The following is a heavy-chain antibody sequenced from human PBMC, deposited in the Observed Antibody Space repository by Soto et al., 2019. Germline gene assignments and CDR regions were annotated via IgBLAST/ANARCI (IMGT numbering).Heavy chain of an antibody. D-gene: IGHD6-13*01. V-gene: IGHV1-69*02. J-gene: IGHJ6*04. CDR3: ARLWYSSTWEYGTDA. Sequence: QVQLVQSGAEVKKPGSSVKVSCKASGGTFSSYTISWVRQAPGQGLEWMGRIIPILGIANYAQKFQGRVTITADKSTSNANRERTSLRLEETAVYSCARLWYSSTWEYGTDAWGKGTTVTVST. CDR1: GGTFSSYT. CDR2: IIPILGIA.